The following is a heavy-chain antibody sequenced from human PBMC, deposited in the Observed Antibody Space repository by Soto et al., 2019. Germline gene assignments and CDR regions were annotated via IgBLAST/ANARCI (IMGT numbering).Heavy chain of an antibody. CDR2: IYYSGST. CDR1: GGSISSSSYY. V-gene: IGHV4-39*01. CDR3: ARPGGDRERTCKDACGAFDI. Sequence: SETLSLTCTVSGGSISSSSYYWGWIRQPPGKGLEWIGSIYYSGSTYYNPSLKSRVTISVDTSKNQFSLKLSSVTAADTAVYYCARPGGDRERTCKDACGAFDIWGQGTMVTVSS. D-gene: IGHD3-16*01. J-gene: IGHJ3*02.